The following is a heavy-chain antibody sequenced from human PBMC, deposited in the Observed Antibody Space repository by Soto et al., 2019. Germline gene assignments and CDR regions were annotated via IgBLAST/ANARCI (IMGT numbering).Heavy chain of an antibody. J-gene: IGHJ4*02. CDR2: IYSGGST. CDR3: TREKNFDY. V-gene: IGHV3-66*01. CDR1: GFTVSSNY. Sequence: EVQLVESGGGLVQPGGSLRLSCAASGFTVSSNYMSWVSQAPGKGLEWVSVIYSGGSTYYADSVKGGFTISRDNSKNTLYLQMNSLRAEDTAVYYCTREKNFDYWGQGTLVTVSS.